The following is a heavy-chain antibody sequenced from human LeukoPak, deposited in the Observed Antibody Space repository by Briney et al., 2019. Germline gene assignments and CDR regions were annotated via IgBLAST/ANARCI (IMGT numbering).Heavy chain of an antibody. V-gene: IGHV1-69*13. D-gene: IGHD1-26*01. Sequence: ASVKVSFKSSGYTFPSYGISWVRQAPGQGLEGMGGIIPIFGRANYAQKFQGRVTITAAESTSTAYMELSSLRSEDTDVYYCARGAGGSYYDYWGQGTLVTVSS. J-gene: IGHJ4*02. CDR2: IIPIFGRA. CDR1: GYTFPSYG. CDR3: ARGAGGSYYDY.